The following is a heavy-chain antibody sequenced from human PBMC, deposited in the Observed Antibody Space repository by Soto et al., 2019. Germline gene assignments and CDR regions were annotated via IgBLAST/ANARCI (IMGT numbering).Heavy chain of an antibody. D-gene: IGHD1-1*01. CDR3: ARERQYLSYFDY. CDR1: GGYFSGYD. V-gene: IGHV4-34*01. Sequence: PSETKSLTCTVYGGYFSGYDWSWIRQPPGKGLEWIGEINHSGSTNYNPSLKSRVTISVDTSKNQFSLKLSSVTAADTAVYYCARERQYLSYFDYWGQGTLVTVSS. J-gene: IGHJ4*02. CDR2: INHSGST.